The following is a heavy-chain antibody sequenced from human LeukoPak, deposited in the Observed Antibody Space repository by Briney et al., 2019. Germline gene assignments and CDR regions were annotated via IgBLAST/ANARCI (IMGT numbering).Heavy chain of an antibody. V-gene: IGHV4-31*03. CDR2: IYYSGST. D-gene: IGHD3-22*01. J-gene: IGHJ4*02. Sequence: TSETLSLTCTVSGGSISSGGYYWSWIRQHPGKGLEWIGYIYYSGSTYYNPSLKSRVTISVDTSKNQFSLKLSSVTAADTAVYYCARTPGLYYDSSGSHDYWGQGTLVTVSS. CDR3: ARTPGLYYDSSGSHDY. CDR1: GGSISSGGYY.